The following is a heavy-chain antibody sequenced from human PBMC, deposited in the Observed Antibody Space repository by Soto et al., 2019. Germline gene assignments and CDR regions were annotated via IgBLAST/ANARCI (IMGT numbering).Heavy chain of an antibody. D-gene: IGHD3-22*01. V-gene: IGHV1-3*01. CDR3: ARGGSFDSRNYFAH. Sequence: ASVKVSCKVSGYTFTSYGINWVRQAPGRGLEWMGWINPGNGNTKYSQQFQGRVIIDRDTSASTAYMELSSLRPGDTAVYYCARGGSFDSRNYFAHWGLPTPVPVXS. CDR2: INPGNGNT. J-gene: IGHJ5*02. CDR1: GYTFTSYG.